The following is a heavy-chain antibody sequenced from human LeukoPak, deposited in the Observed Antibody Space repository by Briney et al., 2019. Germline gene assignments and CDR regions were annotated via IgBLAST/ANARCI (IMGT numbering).Heavy chain of an antibody. V-gene: IGHV3-15*01. D-gene: IGHD2-2*01. CDR1: GFTLTDAW. J-gene: IGHJ5*02. CDR3: TTMAGVPAPNWFDP. Sequence: PGGSRRLSCAASGFTLTDAWVSWVRQPPGKGLEWVGRIKSKTDGGTTDYAAPVKGRFTISRDDSKNTLYLRMNSLKTEDTAVYYCTTMAGVPAPNWFDPWGQGTLVTVSS. CDR2: IKSKTDGGTT.